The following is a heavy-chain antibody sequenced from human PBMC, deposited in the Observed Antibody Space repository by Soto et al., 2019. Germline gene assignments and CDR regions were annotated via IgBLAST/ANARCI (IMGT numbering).Heavy chain of an antibody. CDR1: GGTFSNYA. J-gene: IGHJ6*02. D-gene: IGHD2-2*01. CDR3: ARHGPPYQLVSTPSYYYGMDV. Sequence: QVQLVQSGAEVKKPGSSVTVSCKASGGTFSNYAISWVRQAPGQGLEWMGGIIPFFGTANSAQKFQGRVTITADESTSTAYMDLSSLRSEDTAVYYCARHGPPYQLVSTPSYYYGMDVWGQGTTVTVSS. CDR2: IIPFFGTA. V-gene: IGHV1-69*01.